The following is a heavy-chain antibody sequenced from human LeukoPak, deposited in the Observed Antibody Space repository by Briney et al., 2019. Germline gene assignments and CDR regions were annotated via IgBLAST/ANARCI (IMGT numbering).Heavy chain of an antibody. J-gene: IGHJ4*02. Sequence: SVKVSCKASGGTFSSYAISWVRQAPGQGLDWMGRIIPILGIANYAQKFQGRVTITADKSTSTAYMELSSLRSEDTAVYYCARASNYGDYGDYWGQGTLVTVSS. CDR3: ARASNYGDYGDY. CDR2: IIPILGIA. D-gene: IGHD4-17*01. CDR1: GGTFSSYA. V-gene: IGHV1-69*04.